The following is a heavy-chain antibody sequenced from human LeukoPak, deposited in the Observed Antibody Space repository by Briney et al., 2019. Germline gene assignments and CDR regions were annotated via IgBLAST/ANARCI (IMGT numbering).Heavy chain of an antibody. V-gene: IGHV1-58*01. D-gene: IGHD2-15*01. CDR2: IFVGSGNT. CDR1: GFSFTSSA. J-gene: IGHJ6*02. CDR3: AAVYCSGGSCYSGPYGMDV. Sequence: SVKVSRKASGFSFTSSAVQGVRQARGQRLESIGWIFVGSGNTNYAQKFQERVTITRDMSTSTAYMELSSLRSEDTAVYYCAAVYCSGGSCYSGPYGMDVWGQGTTVTVSS.